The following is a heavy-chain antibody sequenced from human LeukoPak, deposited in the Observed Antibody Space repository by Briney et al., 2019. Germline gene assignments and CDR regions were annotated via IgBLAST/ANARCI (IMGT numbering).Heavy chain of an antibody. J-gene: IGHJ4*02. CDR2: IYYSGST. V-gene: IGHV4-59*01. Sequence: SETLSLTCTVSGGSISSYYWSWIRQPPGKGLEWIGYIYYSGSTTYNPSLKSRVTISVDTSKNQFSLKLSSVTAADTAVYYCARTTTVVTRPFDYWGQGTLVTVSS. CDR3: ARTTTVVTRPFDY. CDR1: GGSISSYY. D-gene: IGHD4-23*01.